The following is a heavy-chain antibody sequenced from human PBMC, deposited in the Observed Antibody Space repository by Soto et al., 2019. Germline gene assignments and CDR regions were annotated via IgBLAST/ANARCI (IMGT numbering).Heavy chain of an antibody. J-gene: IGHJ4*02. CDR1: GFTFNIYA. Sequence: LRLSCAASGFTFNIYAMTWVRQAPGSGLEWVSTTGATGRTTYYSDSVKGRFTVSRDNSKNTLDLQMSNLRAEDTAVYYCATVHNTSRSFDYWGQGTLVTVSS. CDR2: TGATGRTT. V-gene: IGHV3-23*01. CDR3: ATVHNTSRSFDY. D-gene: IGHD1-20*01.